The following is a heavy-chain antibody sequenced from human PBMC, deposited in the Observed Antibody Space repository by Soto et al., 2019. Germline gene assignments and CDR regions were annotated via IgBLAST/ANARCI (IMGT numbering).Heavy chain of an antibody. CDR2: INHSGST. D-gene: IGHD6-25*01. Sequence: PSETLSLTCAVYGGSFSGYYWSWIRQPPGKGLEWIGEINHSGSTNYNPSLKSRVTMSVDTSKNQFSLKLSSVTAADTAVYYCARDWAAYYYYYMDVWGKGTTVTVSS. V-gene: IGHV4-34*01. CDR3: ARDWAAYYYYYMDV. J-gene: IGHJ6*03. CDR1: GGSFSGYY.